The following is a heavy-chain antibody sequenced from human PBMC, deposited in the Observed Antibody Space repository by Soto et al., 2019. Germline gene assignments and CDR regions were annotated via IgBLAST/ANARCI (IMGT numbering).Heavy chain of an antibody. D-gene: IGHD3-3*01. CDR1: GYSISSGGYY. J-gene: IGHJ4*02. CDR2: IFHNGGT. CDR3: ARLEGYNSFDF. V-gene: IGHV4-30-2*01. Sequence: QIQLQESGSGLVKPSRTLSLTCAVSGYSISSGGYYWSWIRQPQGKGLEWIGYIFHNGGTYYNPSLESRVTISLDRSKNQFSLKVSTVTAADTALYYCARLEGYNSFDFWGQGTLVTVSS.